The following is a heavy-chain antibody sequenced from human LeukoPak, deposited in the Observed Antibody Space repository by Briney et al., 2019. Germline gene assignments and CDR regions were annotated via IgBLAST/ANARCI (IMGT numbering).Heavy chain of an antibody. V-gene: IGHV1-18*01. J-gene: IGHJ4*02. Sequence: ASVKVSCKASGYTFTNYGISWVRQAPGQGLEWMGWINPYNGNTNYAQRFQGRVTMTTDTSTSTAYMELRSLRSDDTAVYYCAARPSSLPYYFDYWGQGTLVAVSS. CDR1: GYTFTNYG. CDR2: INPYNGNT. CDR3: AARPSSLPYYFDY.